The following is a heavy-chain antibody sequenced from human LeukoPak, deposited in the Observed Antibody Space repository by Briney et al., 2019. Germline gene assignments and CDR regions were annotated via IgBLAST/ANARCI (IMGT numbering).Heavy chain of an antibody. CDR1: GFTFSSYS. Sequence: GGSLRLSCAASGFTFSSYSMNWVRQAPGKGLEWVSSISSSSSYIYYADSVKGRFTISRDNALNSLYLQMNSLRAEDTAIYYCARSIPYGTTWYGRSDYWGQGTLVTVSS. CDR2: ISSSSSYI. D-gene: IGHD6-13*01. CDR3: ARSIPYGTTWYGRSDY. J-gene: IGHJ4*02. V-gene: IGHV3-21*04.